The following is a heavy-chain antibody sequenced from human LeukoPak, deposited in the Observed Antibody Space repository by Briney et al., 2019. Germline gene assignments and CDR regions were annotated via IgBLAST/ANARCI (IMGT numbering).Heavy chain of an antibody. V-gene: IGHV1-69*13. CDR1: GGTFSSYA. D-gene: IGHD3-10*01. CDR2: IIPIFGTA. CDR3: ARGPSITMVRGGQWYYYMDV. Sequence: ASVKVSCKASGGTFSSYAISWVRQAPGQGLEWMGGIIPIFGTANYAQKFQGRVTITADESTSTAYMELSSLRSEDTAVYYCARGPSITMVRGGQWYYYMDVWGKGTTVTISS. J-gene: IGHJ6*03.